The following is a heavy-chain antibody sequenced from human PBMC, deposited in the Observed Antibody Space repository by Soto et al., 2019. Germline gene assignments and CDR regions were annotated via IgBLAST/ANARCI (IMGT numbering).Heavy chain of an antibody. J-gene: IGHJ6*02. CDR1: GYSFTSYW. CDR2: IYPGDSDT. CDR3: ARTSAGGKYYYGMDV. V-gene: IGHV5-51*01. Sequence: GESLKISCKGSGYSFTSYWIGWVRQMPGKGLEWMGIIYPGDSDTRYSPSFQGQVTISADKSITTAYLQGSSLKASDTAMYYCARTSAGGKYYYGMDVWGQGTTVTVSS. D-gene: IGHD6-13*01.